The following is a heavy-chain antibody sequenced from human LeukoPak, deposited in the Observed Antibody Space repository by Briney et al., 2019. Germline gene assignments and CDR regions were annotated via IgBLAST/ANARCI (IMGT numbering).Heavy chain of an antibody. Sequence: SVKVSCKAFGGTFSSYAISWVRQAPGQGLEWMGRIIPILGIANYAQKFQGRVTITADKSTSTAYMELSSLRSEDTAVYYCARDRHSSRSLLGYWGQGTLVTVSS. V-gene: IGHV1-69*04. CDR3: ARDRHSSRSLLGY. CDR2: IIPILGIA. D-gene: IGHD6-13*01. CDR1: GGTFSSYA. J-gene: IGHJ4*02.